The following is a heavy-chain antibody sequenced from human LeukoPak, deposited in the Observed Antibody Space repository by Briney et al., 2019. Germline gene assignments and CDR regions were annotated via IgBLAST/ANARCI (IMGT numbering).Heavy chain of an antibody. CDR3: ARYDYASSYYYLLDY. CDR1: GGSISSYY. CDR2: IYYSGST. Sequence: SETLSLTCTVSGGSISSYYWTWIRQPPGKGLEWIGYIYYSGSTNYNPSLKSRLSISVDTSKNQFSLKLSSVTAADTAVYYCARYDYASSYYYLLDYWGQGTLVTVSS. V-gene: IGHV4-59*01. J-gene: IGHJ4*02. D-gene: IGHD3-22*01.